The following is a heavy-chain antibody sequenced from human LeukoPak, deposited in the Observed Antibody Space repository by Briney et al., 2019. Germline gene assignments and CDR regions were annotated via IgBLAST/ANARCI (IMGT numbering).Heavy chain of an antibody. J-gene: IGHJ5*02. CDR3: ARSATSGSFEPST. D-gene: IGHD1-26*01. Sequence: SETLSLACTVSGGSISSSSYYWGWIRQPPGKGLEWIGSIYYSGSTYYNPSLKSRVTISVDTSKNQFSLKLSSVTAADTAVYYCARSATSGSFEPSTWGQGTLVTVSS. CDR2: IYYSGST. CDR1: GGSISSSSYY. V-gene: IGHV4-39*07.